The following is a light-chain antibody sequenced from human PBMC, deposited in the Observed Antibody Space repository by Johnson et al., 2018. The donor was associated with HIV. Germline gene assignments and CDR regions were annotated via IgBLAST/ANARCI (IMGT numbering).Light chain of an antibody. V-gene: IGLV1-51*01. CDR3: GTWDSSLSAVV. Sequence: QSVLTQPPSVSAAPGQKVTISCSGSSSNIGNNYVSWYQQLPGTAPKLLIYDNNKRPSGIPDRFSGSKSGTSATLAITGLQPGDETDYYCGTWDSSLSAVVFGTGTKVTVL. J-gene: IGLJ1*01. CDR2: DNN. CDR1: SSNIGNNY.